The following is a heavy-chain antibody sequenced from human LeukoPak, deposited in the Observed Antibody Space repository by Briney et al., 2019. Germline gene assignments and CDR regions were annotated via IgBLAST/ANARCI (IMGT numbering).Heavy chain of an antibody. Sequence: SETLSLTCAVYGGSFSGYYWSWIRQPPGKGLKWIGEINHSGSTNYNPSLKSRVTISVDTSKNQFSLKLSSVTAADTAVYYCARGSGCSSTSCYRYYYYYMDVWGKGTTVTVSS. V-gene: IGHV4-34*01. CDR3: ARGSGCSSTSCYRYYYYYMDV. CDR2: INHSGST. J-gene: IGHJ6*03. D-gene: IGHD2-2*01. CDR1: GGSFSGYY.